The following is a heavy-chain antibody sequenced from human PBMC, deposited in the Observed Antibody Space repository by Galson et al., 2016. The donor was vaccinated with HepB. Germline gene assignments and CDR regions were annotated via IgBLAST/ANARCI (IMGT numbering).Heavy chain of an antibody. D-gene: IGHD4-11*01. J-gene: IGHJ5*01. CDR1: GGSISDGY. CDR2: IGYSGTT. Sequence: SETLSLTCTLSGGSISDGYWSWIRQPPGQTLQWIGHIGYSGTTDYNPPLKSRVTISVNTSKNQFSLKLNSVTPADTAVYYCAKDGPDYNSRLDPWGQGILVTVSS. V-gene: IGHV4-59*01. CDR3: AKDGPDYNSRLDP.